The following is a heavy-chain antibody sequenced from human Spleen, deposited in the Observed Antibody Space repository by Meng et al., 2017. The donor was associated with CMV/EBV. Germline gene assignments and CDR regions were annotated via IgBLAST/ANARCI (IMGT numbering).Heavy chain of an antibody. V-gene: IGHV3-7*03. D-gene: IGHD2-2*01. Sequence: GESLKISCAASGFTFRGDWMSWVRQAPGKGLEWVANINQDGSERYYMGSVKGRFTISRDNAKNSLYLQMNSLRAEDTAVYYCAPIGRDIVVVPAAIGPKGDFDYWGQGTLVTVSS. J-gene: IGHJ4*02. CDR2: INQDGSER. CDR3: APIGRDIVVVPAAIGPKGDFDY. CDR1: GFTFRGDW.